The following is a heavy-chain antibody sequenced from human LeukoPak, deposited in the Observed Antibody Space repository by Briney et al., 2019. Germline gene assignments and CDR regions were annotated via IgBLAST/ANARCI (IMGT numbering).Heavy chain of an antibody. Sequence: PSETLSLTCTVSGGSVSSGSYYWSWIRQPPGKGLEWIGYIYYSGSTNYNPSLKSRVTISVDTSKNQFSLKLSSVTAADTAVYYCARGRYDFWSGYRPFDYWGQGTLVTVSS. CDR3: ARGRYDFWSGYRPFDY. V-gene: IGHV4-61*01. D-gene: IGHD3-3*01. CDR2: IYYSGST. CDR1: GGSVSSGSYY. J-gene: IGHJ4*02.